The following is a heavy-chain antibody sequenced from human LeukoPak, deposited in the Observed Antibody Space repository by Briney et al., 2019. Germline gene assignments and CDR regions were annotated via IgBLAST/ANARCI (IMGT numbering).Heavy chain of an antibody. D-gene: IGHD2-8*01. CDR3: ARNPRKGVLMVYAIDGGWFDP. Sequence: ASVKVSCKASGYTFTSYGISWVRQAPGQGLEWMGIINPSGGSTSYARKFQGRVTMTRDTSTSTVYMELSSLRSEDTAVYYCARNPRKGVLMVYAIDGGWFDPWGQGTLVTVSS. V-gene: IGHV1-46*01. CDR2: INPSGGST. CDR1: GYTFTSYG. J-gene: IGHJ5*02.